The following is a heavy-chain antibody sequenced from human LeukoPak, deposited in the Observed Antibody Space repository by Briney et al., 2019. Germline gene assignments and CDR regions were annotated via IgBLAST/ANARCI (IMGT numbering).Heavy chain of an antibody. Sequence: GASVKVSCKTSGYTFTGYYMHWVRQAPGHGLEWMGRINPNSGGTNYAQKFQGRVTMTRDTSITTAYMELSSLRSDDTAVYYCASWDWNPNYYFDYWGQGTLVTVSS. J-gene: IGHJ4*02. CDR2: INPNSGGT. CDR1: GYTFTGYY. CDR3: ASWDWNPNYYFDY. D-gene: IGHD1-1*01. V-gene: IGHV1-2*06.